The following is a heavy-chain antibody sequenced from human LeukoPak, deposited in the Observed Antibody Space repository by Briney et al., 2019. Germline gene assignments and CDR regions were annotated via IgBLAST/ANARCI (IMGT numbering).Heavy chain of an antibody. J-gene: IGHJ4*02. CDR1: GGTFSSYA. CDR3: AFHSGQLPFDY. V-gene: IGHV1-69*13. CDR2: IIPIFGTA. Sequence: ASVKVSCKASGGTFSSYAISWVRQAPGQGLEWMGGIIPIFGTANYAQKFQGRVTITAGESTSTAYMELSSLRSEDTAVYYCAFHSGQLPFDYWGQGTLVTVSS. D-gene: IGHD6-19*01.